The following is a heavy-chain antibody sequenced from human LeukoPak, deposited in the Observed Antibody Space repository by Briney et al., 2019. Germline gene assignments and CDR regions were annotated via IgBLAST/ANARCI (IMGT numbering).Heavy chain of an antibody. D-gene: IGHD6-19*01. CDR3: GFAVAGSYYFDY. CDR1: GGSISSYY. CDR2: IYYSGRT. Sequence: SETLSLTCSVSGGSISSYYWSWIRQPPGRGLEWIGYIYYSGRTSYNPSLKSRVTISVDTSKNQFSLKLSSVTAADTAVYYCGFAVAGSYYFDYWGQGTLVTVSS. V-gene: IGHV4-59*01. J-gene: IGHJ4*02.